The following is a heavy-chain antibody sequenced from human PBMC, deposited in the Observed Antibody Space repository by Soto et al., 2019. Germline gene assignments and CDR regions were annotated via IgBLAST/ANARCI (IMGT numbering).Heavy chain of an antibody. Sequence: GGSLRLSCAASGFTFSSYSMSWVRQAPGKGLEWVSYITSSSSTLYYADSVEGRFTISRDNAKNSLYLQMNSLRDEDTAVYYCARVYYYDSSALFDHWGQGTLVTVSS. CDR2: ITSSSSTL. CDR1: GFTFSSYS. V-gene: IGHV3-48*02. J-gene: IGHJ5*02. D-gene: IGHD3-22*01. CDR3: ARVYYYDSSALFDH.